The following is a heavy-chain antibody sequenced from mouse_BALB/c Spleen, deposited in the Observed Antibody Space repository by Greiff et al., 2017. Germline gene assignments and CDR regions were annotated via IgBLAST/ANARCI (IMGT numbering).Heavy chain of an antibody. D-gene: IGHD1-1*01. CDR3: ARAYYYGSSLYWYFDV. CDR2: IRNKANGYTT. CDR1: GFTFTDYY. J-gene: IGHJ1*01. V-gene: IGHV7-3*02. Sequence: EVMLVESGGGLVQPGGSLRLSCATSGFTFTDYYMSWVRQPPGKALEWLGFIRNKANGYTTEYSASVKGRFTISRDNSQSILYLQMNTLRAEDSATYYCARAYYYGSSLYWYFDVWGAGTTVTVSS.